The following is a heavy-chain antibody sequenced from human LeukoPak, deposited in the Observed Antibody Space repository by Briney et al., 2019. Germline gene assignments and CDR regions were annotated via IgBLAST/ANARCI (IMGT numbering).Heavy chain of an antibody. CDR2: ISPTGSRT. J-gene: IGHJ6*03. CDR1: GYTFTNNW. D-gene: IGHD1/OR15-1a*01. V-gene: IGHV1-46*01. CDR3: ATTARYYYYYMDV. Sequence: ASVKVSCKASGYTFTNNWMHWVRQAPGEGLEWMGVISPTGSRTLYAQKFQGRVTMTEDTSTDTAYMELSSLRSEDTAVYYCATTARYYYYYMDVWGKGTTVTISS.